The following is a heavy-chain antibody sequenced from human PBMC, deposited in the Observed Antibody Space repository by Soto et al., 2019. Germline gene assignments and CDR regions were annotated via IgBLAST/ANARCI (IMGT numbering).Heavy chain of an antibody. CDR3: AKSCVTTHHLYAYMDV. CDR2: ITWNGVAM. Sequence: EVQLVESGGSLVQPGRSLRLSCAASGFAFRDFAMHWVRQTPGKGLEWVSGITWNGVAMGYADSVRGRFTISRDDAKNSLYLQMNSLRPEDTALYYCAKSCVTTHHLYAYMDVGGKGTSVTVS. CDR1: GFAFRDFA. D-gene: IGHD1-1*01. V-gene: IGHV3-9*01. J-gene: IGHJ6*03.